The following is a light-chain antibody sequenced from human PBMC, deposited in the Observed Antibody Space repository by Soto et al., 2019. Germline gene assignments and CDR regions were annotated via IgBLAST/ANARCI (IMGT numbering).Light chain of an antibody. CDR1: PSNIGNNY. Sequence: QSVLTQPPSVSAAPGQRVTISCSGSPSNIGNNYVSWYQHLPGTAPKLLIYDNDEGPSGIPGRFSGSKSGTSATLGITGLQTGDEAVYYCATWDSSLSVVLFGGGTKLTVL. V-gene: IGLV1-51*01. CDR3: ATWDSSLSVVL. J-gene: IGLJ2*01. CDR2: DND.